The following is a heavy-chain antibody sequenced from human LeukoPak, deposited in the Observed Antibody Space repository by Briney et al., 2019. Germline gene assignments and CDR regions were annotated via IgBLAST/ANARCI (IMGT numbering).Heavy chain of an antibody. CDR2: IYYSGNT. Sequence: SETLSLTCTVSGGSIGSRGYYWGWVRQPPGKGLEWIGSIYYSGNTYNNPSLKSRDTLAINTSKNQFSLKLTSVTAADTAIYYCARYDIVVVPAAIGWFDSWGQGTLVTVSS. J-gene: IGHJ5*01. D-gene: IGHD2-2*01. CDR3: ARYDIVVVPAAIGWFDS. CDR1: GGSIGSRGYY. V-gene: IGHV4-39*01.